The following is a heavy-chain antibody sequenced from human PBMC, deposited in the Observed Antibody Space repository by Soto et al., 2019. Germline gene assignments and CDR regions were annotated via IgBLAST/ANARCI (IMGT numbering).Heavy chain of an antibody. Sequence: SETLSLTCTVSGGSIDPYYWSWIRQPPGKGLEWIGYIYNSGSTNYNPSLKSRVTISVDTSKNQFSLKLSSVTAADTAVYYCARHGYSGYEHFYYYYYGMDVWGQGTTVTVSS. D-gene: IGHD5-12*01. CDR3: ARHGYSGYEHFYYYYYGMDV. J-gene: IGHJ6*02. CDR1: GGSIDPYY. CDR2: IYNSGST. V-gene: IGHV4-59*08.